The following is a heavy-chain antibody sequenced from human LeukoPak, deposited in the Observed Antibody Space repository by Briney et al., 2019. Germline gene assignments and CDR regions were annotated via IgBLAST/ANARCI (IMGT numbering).Heavy chain of an antibody. D-gene: IGHD2-15*01. J-gene: IGHJ4*02. CDR3: ARGPKDIVVVVAATHFYY. CDR1: GYTFTSYD. CDR2: INPNSGGT. Sequence: ASVKVSCKASGYTFTSYDINWVRQATGQGLEWMGWINPNSGGTNYAQKFQGRVTMTRDTSISTAYMELSRLRSDDTAVYYCARGPKDIVVVVAATHFYYWGQGTLVTVSS. V-gene: IGHV1-2*02.